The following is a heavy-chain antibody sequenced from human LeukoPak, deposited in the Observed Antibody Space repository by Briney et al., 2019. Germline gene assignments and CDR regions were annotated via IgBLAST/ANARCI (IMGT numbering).Heavy chain of an antibody. J-gene: IGHJ3*02. CDR1: GYTFTGYY. CDR3: ARDRLASWNYYDSSGSEHAFDI. CDR2: INPNSGGT. Sequence: ASVKVSCKASGYTFTGYYMHRVRQAPGQGVEWMEWINPNSGGTNYAQKFQGRVTMTRDTSISTAYMELSRLRSDDTAVYYCARDRLASWNYYDSSGSEHAFDIWGQGTMVTVSS. V-gene: IGHV1-2*02. D-gene: IGHD3-22*01.